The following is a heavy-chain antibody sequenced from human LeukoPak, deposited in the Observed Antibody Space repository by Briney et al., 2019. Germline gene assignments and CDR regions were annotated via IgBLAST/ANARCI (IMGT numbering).Heavy chain of an antibody. CDR1: GYSFTIYW. V-gene: IGHV5-51*01. CDR2: IYPGDSDT. CDR3: AGQVDIAVAGYDY. J-gene: IGHJ4*02. D-gene: IGHD6-13*01. Sequence: GESLKISCEGSGYSFTIYWIAGVRQMPGKGLEWMGIIYPGDSDTRYSPSFQGQVTISADKSISTAYLQWSSLKASDTAMYYCAGQVDIAVAGYDYWGQGTLITVSS.